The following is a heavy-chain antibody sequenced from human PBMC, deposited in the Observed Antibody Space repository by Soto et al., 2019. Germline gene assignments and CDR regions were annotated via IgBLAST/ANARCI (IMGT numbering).Heavy chain of an antibody. D-gene: IGHD2-21*02. V-gene: IGHV1-46*01. CDR3: ARGGHVVVVTAALDY. CDR2: VNPSGGHT. CDR1: GDTFTDYY. Sequence: QVQLVQSGAEVKKPGASVKVSCKASGDTFTDYYIHWVRQAPGQGLEWMGTVNPSGGHTTYAQHFLGRRTXTXXXSXCTLDMELTRLTSEDTAVYYCARGGHVVVVTAALDYWGQGTLVTVSS. J-gene: IGHJ4*02.